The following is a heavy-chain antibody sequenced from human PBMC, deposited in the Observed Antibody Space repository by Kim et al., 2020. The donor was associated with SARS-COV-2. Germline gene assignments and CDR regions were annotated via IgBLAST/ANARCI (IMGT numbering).Heavy chain of an antibody. CDR1: GFTFSSYT. J-gene: IGHJ4*02. Sequence: GGSLRLSCAASGFTFSSYTLTWVRQAPAKGLEWVSCISGSSDHIQYGDSVKGRFTISRDNAKNSLYLQMNSLRAEDTAVYYCAREDAARLGYSDYWGPGTLVTVSS. CDR3: AREDAARLGYSDY. V-gene: IGHV3-21*01. D-gene: IGHD6-13*01. CDR2: ISGSSDHI.